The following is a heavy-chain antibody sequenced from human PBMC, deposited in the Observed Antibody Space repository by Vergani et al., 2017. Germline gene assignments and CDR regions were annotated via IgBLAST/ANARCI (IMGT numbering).Heavy chain of an antibody. D-gene: IGHD6-6*01. CDR1: GGSISSGGYS. CDR2: IYHSGST. Sequence: QLQLQESGSGLVKPSQTLSLTCAVSGGSISSGGYSWSWIRQPPGKGLEWIGYIYHSGSTYYNPSLKSRVTISVDRSKNQFSLKLSSVTAADTAVYYCARDRPSYSSSSRWFDPWGQGTLVTVSS. CDR3: ARDRPSYSSSSRWFDP. V-gene: IGHV4-30-2*01. J-gene: IGHJ5*02.